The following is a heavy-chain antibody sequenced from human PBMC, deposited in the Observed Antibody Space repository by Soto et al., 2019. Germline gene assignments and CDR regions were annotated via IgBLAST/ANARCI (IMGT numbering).Heavy chain of an antibody. J-gene: IGHJ6*02. Sequence: EVQLLESGGGLVQAGGSLRLACAASGFTLTSYAMNWVRQAPGKGLEWVSAISGSGGSTNYADSGKGRFTISRDNSKNSLYMQRNSLRAEDTAVYYCATDHYGMDVWSQGTTVTVAS. CDR1: GFTLTSYA. V-gene: IGHV3-23*01. CDR2: ISGSGGST. CDR3: ATDHYGMDV.